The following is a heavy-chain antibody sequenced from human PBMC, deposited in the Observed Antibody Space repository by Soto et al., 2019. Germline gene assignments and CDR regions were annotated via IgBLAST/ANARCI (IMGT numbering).Heavy chain of an antibody. CDR2: ISYSGTT. J-gene: IGHJ4*02. CDR1: GGSLSSYY. D-gene: IGHD4-17*01. CDR3: ATMGTPVTGLYYFDY. V-gene: IGHV4-30-4*01. Sequence: PSETLSLTCTVSGGSLSSYYWSWIRQPPGKGLEWIGFISYSGTTHYSASLRSRVSISVDTSKNQFSLDLSSVTAADTAVYYCATMGTPVTGLYYFDYWGQGTLVTVSS.